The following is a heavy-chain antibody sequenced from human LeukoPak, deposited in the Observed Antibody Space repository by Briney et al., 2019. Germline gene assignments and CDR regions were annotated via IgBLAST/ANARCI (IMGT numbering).Heavy chain of an antibody. CDR1: GFVFDDYT. V-gene: IGHV3-43*01. D-gene: IGHD3-16*01. CDR3: AKEVSGGSYYEWVEN. J-gene: IGHJ4*02. Sequence: GGSLRLSCAASGFVFDDYTMHWVRQAPGKGLEWVSLISWDGVIAHYSDSVKGRFTISRDNSKNSLYLQMNSLRTEDSALYYCAKEVSGGSYYEWVENWGQGTVVPVSS. CDR2: ISWDGVIA.